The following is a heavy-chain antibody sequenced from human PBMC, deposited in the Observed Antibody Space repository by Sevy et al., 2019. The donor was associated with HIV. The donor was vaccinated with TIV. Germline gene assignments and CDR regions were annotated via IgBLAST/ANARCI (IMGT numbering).Heavy chain of an antibody. CDR3: ARGGRGRSGYDPPDY. CDR1: GFTFCDYY. Sequence: GGSLRLSCAASGFTFCDYYMSWIRQAPGKGLEWVSYISSTGSTIYYADSVKGRFTVSRDNAKNSIYLQMNSLRAEDTAGYYCARGGRGRSGYDPPDYWGQGTLVTVSS. J-gene: IGHJ4*02. CDR2: ISSTGSTI. D-gene: IGHD3-3*01. V-gene: IGHV3-11*04.